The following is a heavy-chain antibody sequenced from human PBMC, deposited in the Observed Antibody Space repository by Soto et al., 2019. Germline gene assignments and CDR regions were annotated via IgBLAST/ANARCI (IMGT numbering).Heavy chain of an antibody. J-gene: IGHJ4*02. Sequence: EVQLLESGGGLVQPGGSLRLSCAASGFTFSSYAMSWVRQAPGKGLEWVSAISGSGGSTYYADSVKGRFTISRDNSRNTLYLQTNSLRAEDTGVSYCAKGRGYCSSTSCYVGSDYWGQGTLVTVSS. CDR3: AKGRGYCSSTSCYVGSDY. CDR2: ISGSGGST. V-gene: IGHV3-23*01. D-gene: IGHD2-2*01. CDR1: GFTFSSYA.